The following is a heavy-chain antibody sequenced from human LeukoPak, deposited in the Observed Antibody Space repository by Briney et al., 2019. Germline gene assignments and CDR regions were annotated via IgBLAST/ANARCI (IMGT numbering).Heavy chain of an antibody. V-gene: IGHV3-23*01. D-gene: IGHD3-16*01. CDR3: VRDGGTYFRAFDY. CDR1: GFTFNTYL. Sequence: GGSLRLSCAASGFTFNTYLMSWVRQAPGKGLEWVSSVISSGIRTYYADSVMGRFTISRDNSKNTLHLRMNSLGAGDTALYYCVRDGGTYFRAFDYWGQGTLVTVSS. J-gene: IGHJ4*02. CDR2: VISSGIRT.